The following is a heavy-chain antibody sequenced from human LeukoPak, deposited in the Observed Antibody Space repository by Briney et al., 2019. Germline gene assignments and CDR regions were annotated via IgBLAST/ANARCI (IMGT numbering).Heavy chain of an antibody. CDR2: ISWNSGSI. CDR3: AKSRRYYDSSGYYYVYFQH. V-gene: IGHV3-9*01. Sequence: GRSLRLSCAASGFTFDDYAMHWVRQAPGKGLEWVSGISWNSGSIGYADSVEGRFTISRDNAKNSLYLQMNSLRAEDTALYYCAKSRRYYDSSGYYYVYFQHWGQGALVTVSS. D-gene: IGHD3-22*01. J-gene: IGHJ1*01. CDR1: GFTFDDYA.